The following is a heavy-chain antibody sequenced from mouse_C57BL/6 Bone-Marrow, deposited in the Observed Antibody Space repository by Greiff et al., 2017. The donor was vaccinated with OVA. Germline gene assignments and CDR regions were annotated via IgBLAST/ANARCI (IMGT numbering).Heavy chain of an antibody. V-gene: IGHV14-4*01. J-gene: IGHJ2*01. CDR3: TTTMVTNGDFDY. Sequence: VNLVESGAELVRPGASVKLSCTASGFNIKDDYMHWVKQRPEQGLEWIGWIDPENGDTEYASKFQGKATITADTSSNTAYLQLSSLTSEDTAVYYCTTTMVTNGDFDYWGQGTTLTVSS. D-gene: IGHD2-2*01. CDR2: IDPENGDT. CDR1: GFNIKDDY.